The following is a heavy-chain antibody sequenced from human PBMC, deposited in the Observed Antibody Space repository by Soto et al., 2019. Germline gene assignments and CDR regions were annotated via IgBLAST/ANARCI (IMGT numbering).Heavy chain of an antibody. Sequence: QVQLVESGGGVVQPGRSLRLSCAASGFTFSSYGMHWVRQAPGKGLEWVAVISYDGSNKYYADSVKGRFTISRDNSQNTLYLQMNSLRAEDTAVYYCAKDQAYSGSYYVNYYYGMDVWGQGTTVTVSS. D-gene: IGHD1-26*01. CDR2: ISYDGSNK. CDR1: GFTFSSYG. CDR3: AKDQAYSGSYYVNYYYGMDV. V-gene: IGHV3-30*18. J-gene: IGHJ6*02.